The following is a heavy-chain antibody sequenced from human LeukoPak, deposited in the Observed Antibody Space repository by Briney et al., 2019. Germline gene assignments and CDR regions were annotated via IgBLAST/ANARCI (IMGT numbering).Heavy chain of an antibody. V-gene: IGHV3-33*01. CDR1: GFTFSSYG. CDR2: IWYDGSNK. CDR3: ATLTGPTDY. D-gene: IGHD4/OR15-4a*01. J-gene: IGHJ4*02. Sequence: PGGSLRLSCAASGFTFSSYGMHWVRQAPGKGLEWVAVIWYDGSNKYYADSVKGRFTISRDNSKNTLYPQMNSLRAEDTAVYYCATLTGPTDYWGQGTLVTVSS.